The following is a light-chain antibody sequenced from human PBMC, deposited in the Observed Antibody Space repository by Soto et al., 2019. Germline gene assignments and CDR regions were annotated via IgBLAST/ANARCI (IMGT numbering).Light chain of an antibody. Sequence: QYTRTQPPSASGSPGQSVAISCTGTSSDVGGYNYVSWYQQHPGKAPKLMIYEVNKRPSGVPDRFSGSKSGNTASLTVSGLQAEDEADYYCSSYAGSSNVFGTGTKVTV. CDR2: EVN. J-gene: IGLJ1*01. CDR1: SSDVGGYNY. CDR3: SSYAGSSNV. V-gene: IGLV2-8*01.